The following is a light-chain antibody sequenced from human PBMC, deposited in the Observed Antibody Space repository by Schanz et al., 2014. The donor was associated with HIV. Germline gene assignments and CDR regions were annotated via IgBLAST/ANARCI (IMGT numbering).Light chain of an antibody. CDR3: NSHAGSNTFL. Sequence: QSALTQPASLSGSPGQSITISCTGTSIDVGGYDYVSWYQQHPDKAPKLLIYEVSKRPSGVPDRFSGSKSGNTASLTVSGLHAEDEADYYCNSHAGSNTFLFGGGTKLTVL. CDR2: EVS. J-gene: IGLJ2*01. V-gene: IGLV2-8*01. CDR1: SIDVGGYDY.